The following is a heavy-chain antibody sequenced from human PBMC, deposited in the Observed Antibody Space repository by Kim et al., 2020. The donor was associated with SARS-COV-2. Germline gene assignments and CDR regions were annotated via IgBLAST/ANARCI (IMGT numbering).Heavy chain of an antibody. D-gene: IGHD3-16*01. V-gene: IGHV4-61*01. CDR3: ARSGNAEGGY. Sequence: SETLSLTCIVSGGSVSSGNYYWNWIRRPPGKGLEWIAHISHTGSTNYNPSLKSRVIISKDTSQSQFSLKLRSVTLADTAVYYCARSGNAEGGYWGQGTLVTVSS. CDR1: GGSVSSGNYY. CDR2: ISHTGST. J-gene: IGHJ4*02.